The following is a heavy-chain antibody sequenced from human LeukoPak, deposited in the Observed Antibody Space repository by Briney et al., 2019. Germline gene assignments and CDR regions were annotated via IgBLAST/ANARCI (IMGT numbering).Heavy chain of an antibody. D-gene: IGHD3-16*01. CDR3: ARGKGEYYFDY. CDR2: ISYTGVS. V-gene: IGHV4-59*12. Sequence: SETLSLTCSVSGVSISRSYWIWIRQTPGKGLEWIGYISYTGVSSYNPSLKSRVTISVDTSKNQFSLKPSSVTAADTAVYYCARGKGEYYFDYWGQGTLVTVSS. J-gene: IGHJ4*02. CDR1: GVSISRSY.